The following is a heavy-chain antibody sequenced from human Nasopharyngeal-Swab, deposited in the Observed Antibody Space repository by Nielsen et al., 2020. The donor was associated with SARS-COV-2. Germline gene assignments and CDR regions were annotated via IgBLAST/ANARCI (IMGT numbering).Heavy chain of an antibody. CDR1: GYTFTGYY. CDR3: ARGPDSSGYNYYYYYMDV. CDR2: INPNSGGT. D-gene: IGHD3-22*01. J-gene: IGHJ6*03. Sequence: ASVKVSCKASGYTFTGYYMHWVRQAPGQGLEWMGRINPNSGGTNYAQKFQGRVTMTRDPSISTAYMELSRLRSDDTAVYYCARGPDSSGYNYYYYYMDVWGKGTTVTVSS. V-gene: IGHV1-2*06.